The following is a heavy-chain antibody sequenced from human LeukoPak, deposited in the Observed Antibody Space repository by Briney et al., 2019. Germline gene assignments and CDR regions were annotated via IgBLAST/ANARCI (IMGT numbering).Heavy chain of an antibody. CDR1: GLTFDDYA. Sequence: PGGSLRLSCAASGLTFDDYAMHWVRQAPGKGLEWVSGISWNSGSIGYADSVKGRFTISRDNAKNSLYLQMNSLRAEDTALYYCAKGDYFDCWGQGTLVTVSS. D-gene: IGHD1-26*01. J-gene: IGHJ4*02. V-gene: IGHV3-9*01. CDR3: AKGDYFDC. CDR2: ISWNSGSI.